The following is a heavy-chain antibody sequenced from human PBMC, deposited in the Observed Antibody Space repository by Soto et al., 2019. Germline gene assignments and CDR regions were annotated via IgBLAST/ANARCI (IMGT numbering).Heavy chain of an antibody. Sequence: ASVQVSCKASNYLFGAFGISWVRQAPGQGLEWMGWITPYNGDTHYAEKFQDRVTMSADKSTTTAYMEVRSLTTHDTAVYYCARISGRRHDFEVWGEGTVVTVSS. CDR1: NYLFGAFG. V-gene: IGHV1-18*01. J-gene: IGHJ3*01. D-gene: IGHD1-1*01. CDR2: ITPYNGDT. CDR3: ARISGRRHDFEV.